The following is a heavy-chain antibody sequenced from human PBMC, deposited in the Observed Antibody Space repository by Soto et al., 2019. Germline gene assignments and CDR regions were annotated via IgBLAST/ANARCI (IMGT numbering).Heavy chain of an antibody. Sequence: SQTLSLTCAISGDRVSSNSAAWNWIRQSPSRGLEWLGRTYYRSKWYNDYAVSVKSRITINPDTSKNQFSLQLNSVTPEDTAVYYCARDRLTGYSGYDYYYYYGMDVWGQGTTVTVSS. CDR1: GDRVSSNSAA. D-gene: IGHD5-12*01. CDR2: TYYRSKWYN. V-gene: IGHV6-1*01. J-gene: IGHJ6*02. CDR3: ARDRLTGYSGYDYYYYYGMDV.